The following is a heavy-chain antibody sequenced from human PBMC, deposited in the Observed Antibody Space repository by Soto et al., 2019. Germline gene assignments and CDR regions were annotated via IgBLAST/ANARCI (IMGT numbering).Heavy chain of an antibody. CDR2: IYGSGDDT. J-gene: IGHJ4*02. Sequence: GGSLILSCAASGFTFGTYTMNWVRQAPGKGLEWVSGIYGSGDDTFYADSVKGRFTISRDNSGDTLYLQMNSLRVEDTAVYYCTKDARPDGYWDFDYWGQGTVVTVSS. V-gene: IGHV3-23*01. CDR1: GFTFGTYT. CDR3: TKDARPDGYWDFDY. D-gene: IGHD5-12*01.